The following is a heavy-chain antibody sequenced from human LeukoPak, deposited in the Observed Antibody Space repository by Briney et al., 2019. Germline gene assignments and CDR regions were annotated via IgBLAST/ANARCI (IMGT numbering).Heavy chain of an antibody. CDR3: ATRPPIVPTPYYSDY. V-gene: IGHV3-23*01. J-gene: IGHJ4*02. CDR2: ISGVGVTT. CDR1: GFTLRSYT. D-gene: IGHD4-23*01. Sequence: GGSLRLSCAASGFTLRSYTMSWVRQAPGKGLEWVSTISGVGVTTYYADSVKGRFTISRDNSQNTLYLQMTSLRVEDTAVYYCATRPPIVPTPYYSDYWGQGALVTVSS.